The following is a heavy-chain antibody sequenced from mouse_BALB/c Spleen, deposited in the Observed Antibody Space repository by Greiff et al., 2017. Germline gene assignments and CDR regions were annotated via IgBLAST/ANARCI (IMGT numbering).Heavy chain of an antibody. Sequence: QVQLQQPGAELVKPGTSVKLSCKASGYNFTSYWINWVKLRPGQGLEWIGDIYPGSGSTNYNEKFKSKATLTVDTSSSTAYMQLSSLASEDSALYYCARGGGMDYWGQGTSVTVSS. CDR1: GYNFTSYW. J-gene: IGHJ4*01. CDR2: IYPGSGST. D-gene: IGHD1-1*02. CDR3: ARGGGMDY. V-gene: IGHV1-55*01.